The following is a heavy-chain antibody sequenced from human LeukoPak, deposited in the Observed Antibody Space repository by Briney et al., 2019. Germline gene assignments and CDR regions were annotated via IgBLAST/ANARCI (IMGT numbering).Heavy chain of an antibody. V-gene: IGHV1-8*03. CDR3: ARAGYSYGRQFYYYYYMDV. CDR1: GYTFTSYD. D-gene: IGHD5-18*01. Sequence: ASVKVSCKASGYTFTSYDINWVRQATGQGLEWMGWMNPNSGNTGYAQKFQGRVTITRNTSISTAYMELSSLRSEDTAVYYCARAGYSYGRQFYYYYYMDVWGKGTTVTVSS. J-gene: IGHJ6*03. CDR2: MNPNSGNT.